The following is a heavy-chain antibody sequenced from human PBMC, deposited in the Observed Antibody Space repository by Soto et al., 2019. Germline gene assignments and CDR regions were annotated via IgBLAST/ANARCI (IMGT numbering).Heavy chain of an antibody. Sequence: QVQLVQSGIEVKNPGASVKVSCKASGYAFTSFGISWVRQAPGQGLEWLGWTVANNGYTKYAQNRQGRVTLITDTSTSTAYMELRSLMYDDTALYYCARCSGGTCYASYAFYIWGQGTMVTVSS. CDR3: ARCSGGTCYASYAFYI. CDR1: GYAFTSFG. D-gene: IGHD2-15*01. J-gene: IGHJ3*02. CDR2: TVANNGYT. V-gene: IGHV1-18*01.